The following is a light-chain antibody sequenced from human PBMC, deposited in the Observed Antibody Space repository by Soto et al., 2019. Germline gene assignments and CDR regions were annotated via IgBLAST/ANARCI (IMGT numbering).Light chain of an antibody. J-gene: IGKJ1*01. Sequence: EIVMTQSPATLSVSPGEIATLSFSASQSVISNLAFYQQKPGQAPRLLIYGASSSATGIPDNFSCSLSVTDFSLTISSLEPEDYAVYYCQQYGSKPRTFGQGTKVDIK. CDR3: QQYGSKPRT. V-gene: IGKV3-20*01. CDR2: GAS. CDR1: QSVISN.